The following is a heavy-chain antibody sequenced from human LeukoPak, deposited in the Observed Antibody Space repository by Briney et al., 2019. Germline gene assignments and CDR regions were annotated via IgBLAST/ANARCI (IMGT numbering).Heavy chain of an antibody. CDR3: AGSWSGYCDY. J-gene: IGHJ4*02. CDR2: VSGSDGST. V-gene: IGHV3-23*01. D-gene: IGHD3-3*01. Sequence: GGSLRLSCATSGFTFSSYAMSWVRQAPGKGLEWVSAVSGSDGSTNYADSVKGWFTISRDNSKNTLYLQMNSLRADDTAVYYCAGSWSGYCDYWGQGALVTVSS. CDR1: GFTFSSYA.